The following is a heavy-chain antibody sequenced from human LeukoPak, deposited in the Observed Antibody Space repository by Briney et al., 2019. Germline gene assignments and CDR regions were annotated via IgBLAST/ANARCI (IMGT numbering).Heavy chain of an antibody. CDR1: GFTFSTSA. CDR2: ISYDGSNK. CDR3: TRDQGLTTPAGDAFDI. V-gene: IGHV3-30*04. Sequence: PGGSLRLSCAASGFTFSTSAMDWVRQAPGKGLEWVALISYDGSNKYYADSVRGRFTISRDNSKNTVSLQMNSLRAEDTAVYYCTRDQGLTTPAGDAFDIWGQGTMVTVSS. D-gene: IGHD3-3*01. J-gene: IGHJ3*02.